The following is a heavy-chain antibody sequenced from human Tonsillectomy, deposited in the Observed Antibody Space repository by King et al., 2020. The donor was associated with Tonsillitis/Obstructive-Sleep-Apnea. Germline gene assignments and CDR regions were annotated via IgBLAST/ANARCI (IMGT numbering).Heavy chain of an antibody. CDR3: ARGGGKYNTRWRNWFAP. Sequence: QLVQSGAEVKKPGESLRVSCKGSGYSFTNYWISWVRQMPGKGLEWMGRIDPTDSFTNYSPSFQGHVTISVDKSINTAYLQWRSLKASDHAMYYCARGGGKYNTRWRNWFAPWGQGTLVTVSS. CDR1: GYSFTNYW. J-gene: IGHJ5*02. V-gene: IGHV5-10-1*01. D-gene: IGHD3-3*01. CDR2: IDPTDSFT.